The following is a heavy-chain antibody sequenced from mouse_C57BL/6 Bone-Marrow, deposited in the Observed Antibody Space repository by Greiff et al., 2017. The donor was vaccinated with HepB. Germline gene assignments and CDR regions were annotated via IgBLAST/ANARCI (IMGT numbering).Heavy chain of an antibody. V-gene: IGHV5-2*01. CDR1: EYEFPSHD. CDR2: INSDGGST. D-gene: IGHD2-5*01. Sequence: EVKLQESGGGLVQPGESLKLSCESNEYEFPSHDMSWVRKTPEKRLELVAAINSDGGSTYYPDTMERRFIISRDNTKKTLYLQMSSLRSEDTALYYCARHAPYYSNSWYFDVWGTGTTVTVSS. CDR3: ARHAPYYSNSWYFDV. J-gene: IGHJ1*03.